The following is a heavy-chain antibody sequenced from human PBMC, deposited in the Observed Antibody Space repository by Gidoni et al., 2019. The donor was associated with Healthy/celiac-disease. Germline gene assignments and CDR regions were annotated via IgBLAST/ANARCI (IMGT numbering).Heavy chain of an antibody. V-gene: IGHV3-33*01. CDR1: GFPFSSYG. Sequence: QVQLVESGGGVVQPGRSLRLSCAASGFPFSSYGMHWVRQAPGKGLEWVAVIWYDGSNKYYADSVKGRFTISRDNSKNTLYLQMNSLRAEDTAVYYCASGHNKGMATALGDYWGQGTLVTVSS. D-gene: IGHD5-18*01. CDR3: ASGHNKGMATALGDY. J-gene: IGHJ4*02. CDR2: IWYDGSNK.